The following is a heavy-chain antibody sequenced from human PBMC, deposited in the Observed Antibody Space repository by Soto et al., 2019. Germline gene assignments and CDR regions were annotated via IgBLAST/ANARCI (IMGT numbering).Heavy chain of an antibody. Sequence: PSETLSRTCTVAGGSISDSYWSWIRQPPGQGLECIGYVHYSENSNYNPSLKSRGTISLDTAKKQFSLNLSSVTAADTAVYYCAKVPRVYDQYYFDSWGKGILVTVSS. D-gene: IGHD5-12*01. J-gene: IGHJ4*02. CDR1: GGSISDSY. CDR3: AKVPRVYDQYYFDS. V-gene: IGHV4-59*01. CDR2: VHYSENS.